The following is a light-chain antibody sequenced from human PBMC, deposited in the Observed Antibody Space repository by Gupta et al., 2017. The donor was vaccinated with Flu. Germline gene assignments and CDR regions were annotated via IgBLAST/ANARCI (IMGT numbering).Light chain of an antibody. CDR2: CAS. V-gene: IGKV3-20*01. Sequence: GERATLSCRASQSVSSNYLAWYQQKLGQAPMLHIYCASSSATGIPYRFSGSGSETDFTLTISKLEPVEFAVYHCRQYGSSPTFGQGTKLEIK. CDR1: QSVSSNY. CDR3: RQYGSSPT. J-gene: IGKJ2*01.